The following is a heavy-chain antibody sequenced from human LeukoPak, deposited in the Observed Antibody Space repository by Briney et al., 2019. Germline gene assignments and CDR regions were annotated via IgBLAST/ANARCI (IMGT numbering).Heavy chain of an antibody. D-gene: IGHD3-16*01. V-gene: IGHV1-18*01. CDR2: ISAYNGNT. Sequence: ASVKVSCKASGYTFTSYGISWVRQAPGQGLEWMGWISAYNGNTNYAQKFQGRVTMTEDTSTDTAYMELNSLRSDDTAVYYCATRVLWRMLDCFDLWGQGTMVTVS. CDR3: ATRVLWRMLDCFDL. CDR1: GYTFTSYG. J-gene: IGHJ3*01.